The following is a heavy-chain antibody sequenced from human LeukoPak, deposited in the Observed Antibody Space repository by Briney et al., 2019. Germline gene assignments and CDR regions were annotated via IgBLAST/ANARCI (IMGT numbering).Heavy chain of an antibody. V-gene: IGHV3-7*05. CDR1: GFTFSSYW. CDR2: IRQDGSEK. CDR3: ARWGGYCSGGNCYPLYYFDY. Sequence: SGGSLRPSCAASGFTFSSYWLTWVRQAPGKGLEWVANIRQDGSEKYYVDSVKGRFTISRDNAKNSLYLQMNSLKASDTAMYYCARWGGYCSGGNCYPLYYFDYWGQGTLVTVSS. D-gene: IGHD2-15*01. J-gene: IGHJ4*02.